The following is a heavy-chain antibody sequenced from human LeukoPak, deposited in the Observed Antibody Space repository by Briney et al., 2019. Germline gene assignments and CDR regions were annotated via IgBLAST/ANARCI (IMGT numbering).Heavy chain of an antibody. CDR3: AKDGDYYDSSAIACAFDI. Sequence: GGSLRLSCAASGFTFSSYAMSWVRQVPGKGLEWVSVISGSGDNTYYADSVKGRFTISRDNSKNTLYLQMNSLRAEDTAVYYCAKDGDYYDSSAIACAFDIWGQGTMVTVSS. J-gene: IGHJ3*02. CDR1: GFTFSSYA. V-gene: IGHV3-23*01. CDR2: ISGSGDNT. D-gene: IGHD3-22*01.